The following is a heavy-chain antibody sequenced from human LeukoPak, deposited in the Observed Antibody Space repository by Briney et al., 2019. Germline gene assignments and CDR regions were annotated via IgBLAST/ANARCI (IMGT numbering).Heavy chain of an antibody. D-gene: IGHD5-18*01. CDR2: MYHSGST. Sequence: PSETLSLTCTVSGYSISSGYYWGWIRQPPGKGLEWIGSMYHSGSTYDNPSLQSRVTISVDTSKNQFSLKLSSVTAADTAVYYCARVQGWAAMGPFDYWGQGTLVTVPS. V-gene: IGHV4-38-2*02. CDR3: ARVQGWAAMGPFDY. J-gene: IGHJ4*02. CDR1: GYSISSGYY.